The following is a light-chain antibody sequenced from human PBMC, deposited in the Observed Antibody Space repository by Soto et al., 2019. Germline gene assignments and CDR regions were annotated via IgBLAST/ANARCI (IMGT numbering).Light chain of an antibody. CDR2: GAS. J-gene: IGKJ2*01. CDR3: QQYSTSPPMYT. CDR1: QSVSSRY. V-gene: IGKV3-20*01. Sequence: ETVLTQSPGTLSLSPGERATLSCRASQSVSSRYLACYQQKPGQAPRLLIYGASNRATGIPDRFSGSGSGTEFTLTISRPEPEDFAVYYCQQYSTSPPMYTFGQGTKLEIK.